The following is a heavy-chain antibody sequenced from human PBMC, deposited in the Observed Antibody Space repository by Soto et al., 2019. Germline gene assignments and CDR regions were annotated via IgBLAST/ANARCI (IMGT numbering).Heavy chain of an antibody. V-gene: IGHV3-48*03. Sequence: EVQLVESGGGLVQPGGSLRLSCAASGFTFSSYEMNWVRQAPGKGLEWVSYISSSGSTIYYADSVKGRFTISRDNAKNSLYLQMNSLRAEDTAVYYCARETSATVVTLCGMDVWGQGTTVTVSS. CDR1: GFTFSSYE. J-gene: IGHJ6*02. CDR3: ARETSATVVTLCGMDV. D-gene: IGHD4-17*01. CDR2: ISSSGSTI.